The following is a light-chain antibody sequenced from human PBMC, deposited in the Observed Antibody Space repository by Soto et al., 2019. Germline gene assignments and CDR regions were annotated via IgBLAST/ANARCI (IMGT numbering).Light chain of an antibody. CDR3: QQFNNYSLT. CDR1: QGISSA. V-gene: IGKV1D-13*01. J-gene: IGKJ4*01. Sequence: AIQLTQSPSSLSASVGDRVTITCRASQGISSALAWYQLKPGKAPKLLIYDASNLESGVPSRFSGSGSGTDFTLTISSLQPEDFATYYCQQFNNYSLTFGGGTKVDSK. CDR2: DAS.